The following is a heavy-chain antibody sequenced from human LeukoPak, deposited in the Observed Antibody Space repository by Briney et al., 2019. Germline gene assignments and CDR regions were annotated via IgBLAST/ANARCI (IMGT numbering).Heavy chain of an antibody. D-gene: IGHD3-10*01. Sequence: ASVKVSCKASGYTFTSYALHWVRQAPGQGLEWMGRINAGTGDTKYSQEFQGRVTITRDTSANTAYMELSSLRSKDTAVYYCARLPMVRGVIITVYWGQGTLVTVSS. J-gene: IGHJ4*02. V-gene: IGHV1-3*01. CDR2: INAGTGDT. CDR1: GYTFTSYA. CDR3: ARLPMVRGVIITVY.